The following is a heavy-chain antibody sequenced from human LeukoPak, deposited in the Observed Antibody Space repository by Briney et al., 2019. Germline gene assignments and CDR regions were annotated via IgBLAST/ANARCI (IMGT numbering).Heavy chain of an antibody. CDR2: TYPGDSNT. Sequence: PGESLKISCKSSGYRFISYWIGWVRQMPGKGPEWMGTTYPGDSNTRYSPSFQGQVTISVDKSIDTAYLQWSSLKASDSAIYYCARRGYCSGNSCYHYDSWGQGTLVTVSS. CDR3: ARRGYCSGNSCYHYDS. V-gene: IGHV5-51*01. CDR1: GYRFISYW. J-gene: IGHJ4*02. D-gene: IGHD2-15*01.